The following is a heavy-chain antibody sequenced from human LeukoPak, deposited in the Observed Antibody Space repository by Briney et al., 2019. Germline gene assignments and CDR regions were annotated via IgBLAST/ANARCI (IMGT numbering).Heavy chain of an antibody. Sequence: GESLKISCKGSGYSFTSYWTGWVRQMPGKGLEWMGIIYPGDSDTRYSPSFQGQVTTSADKSISTAYLQWSSLKASDTAMYYCARIGVAYSSGWYYFDYWGQGTLVTVSS. V-gene: IGHV5-51*01. CDR2: IYPGDSDT. CDR3: ARIGVAYSSGWYYFDY. D-gene: IGHD6-19*01. J-gene: IGHJ4*02. CDR1: GYSFTSYW.